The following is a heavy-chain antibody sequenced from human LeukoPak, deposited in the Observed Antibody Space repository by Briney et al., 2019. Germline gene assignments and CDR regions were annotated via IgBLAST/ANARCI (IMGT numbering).Heavy chain of an antibody. Sequence: GASVKVSCKTSGFTFSRSAVQWVRQARGQGLEWIGWIGVGGGNTNYAQRFQDRVTITRDMSTRTAYTELSSLRPEDTAVYYCAAEIYGGNTDCCTFDFWGPGTPVTVSS. D-gene: IGHD4-23*01. CDR3: AAEIYGGNTDCCTFDF. CDR2: IGVGGGNT. CDR1: GFTFSRSA. V-gene: IGHV1-58*01. J-gene: IGHJ3*01.